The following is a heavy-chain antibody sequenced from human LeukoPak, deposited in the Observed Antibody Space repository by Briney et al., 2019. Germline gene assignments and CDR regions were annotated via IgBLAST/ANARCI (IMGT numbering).Heavy chain of an antibody. D-gene: IGHD2-2*01. V-gene: IGHV1-8*01. CDR3: ARANRYCSSTSCENYYYYMDV. CDR1: GYTFTSYD. Sequence: ASVKVSCKASGYTFTSYDINWVRQAPGQGLEWMGWMNPNSGNTGYAQKFQGRVTMTRNTSISTAYMELSSLRSEDTAVYYCARANRYCSSTSCENYYYYMDVWGKGTTVTVSS. J-gene: IGHJ6*03. CDR2: MNPNSGNT.